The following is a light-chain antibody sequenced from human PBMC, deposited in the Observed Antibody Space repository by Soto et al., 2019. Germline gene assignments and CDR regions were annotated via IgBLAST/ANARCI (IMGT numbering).Light chain of an antibody. CDR3: QQSYTTPVYT. J-gene: IGKJ2*01. CDR2: AAS. Sequence: DIPMTQSPSSLSASVGDRVTITCRASQTIIFYLNWYQQKPGKAPKLLIYAASNLQSGVPSRFSGSGSGTEFTLTISSLQPEDFATYFCQQSYTTPVYTFGQGTKVEIK. CDR1: QTIIFY. V-gene: IGKV1-39*01.